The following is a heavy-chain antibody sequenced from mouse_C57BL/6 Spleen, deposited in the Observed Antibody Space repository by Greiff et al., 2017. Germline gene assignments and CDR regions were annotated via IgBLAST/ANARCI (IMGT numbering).Heavy chain of an antibody. D-gene: IGHD1-1*01. CDR2: IDPETGGT. J-gene: IGHJ2*01. CDR1: GYTFTDYE. CDR3: TRSYYGSSFDY. Sequence: QVQLQQSGAELVRPGASVTLSCKASGYTFTDYEMHWVKQTPVHGLEWIGAIDPETGGTAYNQKFKGKDILTADKSSSTAYLELRSLTSEDSAVYYCTRSYYGSSFDYWGQGTTLTVSS. V-gene: IGHV1-15*01.